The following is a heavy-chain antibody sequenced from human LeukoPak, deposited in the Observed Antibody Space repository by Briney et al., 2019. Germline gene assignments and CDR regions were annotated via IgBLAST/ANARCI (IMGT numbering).Heavy chain of an antibody. CDR1: GFTFDDYA. D-gene: IGHD3-16*01. J-gene: IGHJ4*02. CDR3: AKDMDMITFEGALDY. CDR2: ISWNSGSI. Sequence: GRSLRLSCAGSGFTFDDYAMHWVRQAPGKGLEWVSGISWNSGSIGYADSVKGRFTISRDNAKNSLYLQMSSLRAEDTALYYCAKDMDMITFEGALDYWGQGTLVTVSS. V-gene: IGHV3-9*01.